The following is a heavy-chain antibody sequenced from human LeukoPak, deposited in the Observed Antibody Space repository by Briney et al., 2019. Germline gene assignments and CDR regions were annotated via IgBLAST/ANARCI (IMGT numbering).Heavy chain of an antibody. CDR3: ARDRKSSSWVGDYYYYMDV. CDR2: IYYSGST. Sequence: SETLSLTCTVSGGSISSSSYYWGWIRQPPGKGLEGIGSIYYSGSTYYNPSLKSRVTISVDTSKNQFSLKLSSVTAADTAVYYCARDRKSSSWVGDYYYYMDVWGKGTTVTVSS. J-gene: IGHJ6*03. D-gene: IGHD6-13*01. CDR1: GGSISSSSYY. V-gene: IGHV4-39*07.